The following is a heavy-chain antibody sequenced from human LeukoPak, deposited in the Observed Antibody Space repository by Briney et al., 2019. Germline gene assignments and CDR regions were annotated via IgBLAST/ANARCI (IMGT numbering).Heavy chain of an antibody. J-gene: IGHJ4*02. V-gene: IGHV4-4*07. CDR2: IYPSGST. CDR1: GGSIKSYY. Sequence: PSETLSLTCSVSGGSIKSYYRSWVRQAAGKGPEWIGRIYPSGSTNYNPSLKSRVNMSEDTSKNHFSLSLRSVTAADTAVYYCARGLGVAAADSWGQGILVTVSS. D-gene: IGHD6-13*01. CDR3: ARGLGVAAADS.